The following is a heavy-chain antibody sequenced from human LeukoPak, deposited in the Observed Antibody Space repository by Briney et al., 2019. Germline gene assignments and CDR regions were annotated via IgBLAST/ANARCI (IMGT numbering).Heavy chain of an antibody. V-gene: IGHV3-48*02. Sequence: PGGSLRLSCAASGFTFSFYGWNELRQAPGKGLEWISYISGGSNSIYYADSVKGRFTISIDDAKNSVYLQMKIRREDDADIEYYSRDGLSGHGLIWGQGTMVNVSS. CDR1: GFTFSFYG. CDR3: SRDGLSGHGLI. CDR2: ISGGSNSI. J-gene: IGHJ3*01. D-gene: IGHD5-12*01.